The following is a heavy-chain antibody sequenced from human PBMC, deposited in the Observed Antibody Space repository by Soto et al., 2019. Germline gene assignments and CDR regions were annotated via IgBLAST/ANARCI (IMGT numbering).Heavy chain of an antibody. CDR3: ARADDYSDAFDI. CDR2: INHSGST. D-gene: IGHD5-12*01. Sequence: PSETLSLTCAVYGGSFSGYHCSWIRQPPGKGPEWIGEINHSGSTNYNPSLKSRVTISVDTSKTQFSLKLNSVTAADTAVYYCARADDYSDAFDIWGQGTMVTVSS. J-gene: IGHJ3*02. V-gene: IGHV4-34*01. CDR1: GGSFSGYH.